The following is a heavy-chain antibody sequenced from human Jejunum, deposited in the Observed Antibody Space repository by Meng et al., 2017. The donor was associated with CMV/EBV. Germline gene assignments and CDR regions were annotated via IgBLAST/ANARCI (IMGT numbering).Heavy chain of an antibody. CDR3: AFYASGREYFDY. CDR1: GGSISSSSYY. D-gene: IGHD3-10*01. Sequence: TVSGGSISSSSYYWGCIRQPPGKGLEWIGSIYYSGSTYYNPSLKSRVTISVDTSKNQFSLTLSSVTAADTAVYYCAFYASGREYFDYWGQGTLVTVSS. V-gene: IGHV4-39*01. CDR2: IYYSGST. J-gene: IGHJ4*02.